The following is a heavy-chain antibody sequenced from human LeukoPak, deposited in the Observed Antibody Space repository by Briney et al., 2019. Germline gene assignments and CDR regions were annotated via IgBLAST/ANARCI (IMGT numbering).Heavy chain of an antibody. CDR1: GFTFSSYG. Sequence: GGSLRLSCAASGFTFSSYGMHWVRQAPGKGLEWVAVIWYDGSNKYYADSVKGRFTISRDNSKNTLYLQMNSLRAEDTAVYYCAREGDGYKPYFDYWGQGTLVTASS. V-gene: IGHV3-33*01. CDR2: IWYDGSNK. CDR3: AREGDGYKPYFDY. D-gene: IGHD5-24*01. J-gene: IGHJ4*02.